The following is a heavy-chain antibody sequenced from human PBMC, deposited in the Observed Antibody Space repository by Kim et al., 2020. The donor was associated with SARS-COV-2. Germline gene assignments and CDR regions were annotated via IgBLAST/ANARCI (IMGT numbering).Heavy chain of an antibody. CDR3: ARVPDLIVATKNWFDP. J-gene: IGHJ5*02. D-gene: IGHD5-12*01. CDR2: IYPGDSDT. Sequence: GESLKISCKGSGYSFTSYWIGWVRQMPGKGLEWMGIIYPGDSDTRYSPSFQGQVTISADKSISTAYLQWSSLKASDTAMYYCARVPDLIVATKNWFDPWGQGTLVTVSS. CDR1: GYSFTSYW. V-gene: IGHV5-51*01.